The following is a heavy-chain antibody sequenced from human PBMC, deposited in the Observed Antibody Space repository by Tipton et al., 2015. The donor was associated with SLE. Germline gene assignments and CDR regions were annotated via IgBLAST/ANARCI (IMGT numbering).Heavy chain of an antibody. Sequence: LRLSCAVYGVSFSGYYWSWIRQPPGKGLEWIGSIYHSGSTYYNPSLKSRVTISVDTSKNQFSLKLSSVTAADTAVYYCARTVMSRGAFDIWGQGTMVTVSS. CDR3: ARTVMSRGAFDI. CDR1: GVSFSGYY. J-gene: IGHJ3*02. CDR2: IYHSGST. V-gene: IGHV4-34*01. D-gene: IGHD5/OR15-5a*01.